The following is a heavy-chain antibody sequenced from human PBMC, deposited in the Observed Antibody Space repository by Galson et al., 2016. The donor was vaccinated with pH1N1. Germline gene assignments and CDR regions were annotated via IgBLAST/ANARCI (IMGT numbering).Heavy chain of an antibody. J-gene: IGHJ4*02. CDR3: ATAVTWYFDY. V-gene: IGHV1-69*05. CDR2: IIPICSTA. CDR1: GGTFSSYA. Sequence: SVKVSCKASGGTFSSYAIHWVRQAPGQGLEWMGGIIPICSTANYAQKFQGRVTITTDESESTVYMEVSSLRSEDTAVYYCATAVTWYFDYWGQGTVVTVFS. D-gene: IGHD4-17*01.